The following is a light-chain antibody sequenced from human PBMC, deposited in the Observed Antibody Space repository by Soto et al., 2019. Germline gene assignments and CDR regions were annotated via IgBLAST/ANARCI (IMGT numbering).Light chain of an antibody. J-gene: IGKJ4*01. CDR3: QQRSNWPLLT. CDR2: DAF. V-gene: IGKV3-11*01. Sequence: EIVLTQSPATLSLSPGERATLSCRASQSVSSYLAWYKQRPGQAPRLLIYDAFNRATGIPARFSGSGSGTDFTLTISSLEPEDFAVYYCQQRSNWPLLTFGGGTKVEIK. CDR1: QSVSSY.